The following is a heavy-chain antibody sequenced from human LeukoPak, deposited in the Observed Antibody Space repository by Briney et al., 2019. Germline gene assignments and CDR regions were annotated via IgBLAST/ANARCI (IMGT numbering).Heavy chain of an antibody. D-gene: IGHD2-15*01. J-gene: IGHJ5*02. CDR1: GFSLSTSAVG. V-gene: IGHV2-5*01. CDR3: VHVEKIGYRDWFDP. Sequence: SGPTLVNPTQTLTLTCTFSGFSLSTSAVGVGWIRQPPGKALEWLALIYWNDDKRYSPSLKTRLTLTKDTSKNQVVLTMTNMDPVDTATYYCVHVEKIGYRDWFDPWGQGTLVTVSS. CDR2: IYWNDDK.